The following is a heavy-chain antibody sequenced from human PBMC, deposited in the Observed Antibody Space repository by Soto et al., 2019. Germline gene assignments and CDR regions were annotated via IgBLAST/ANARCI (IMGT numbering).Heavy chain of an antibody. Sequence: SETLSLTCTVSGASIGVSSYHWGWIRQPPGKGLEGIANNYHGGSTHYNPSRQSRVTMSVDTSKNQVFVKPTSVTAAYAAVYYCARDMRVFGGIDVWGQGTTVTVSS. CDR1: GASIGVSSYH. CDR2: NYHGGST. V-gene: IGHV4-39*07. CDR3: ARDMRVFGGIDV. D-gene: IGHD3-3*01. J-gene: IGHJ6*02.